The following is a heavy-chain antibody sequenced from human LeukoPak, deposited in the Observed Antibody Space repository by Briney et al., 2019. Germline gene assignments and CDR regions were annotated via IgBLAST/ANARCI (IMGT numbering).Heavy chain of an antibody. Sequence: SETLSLTCTVSGGSISSYYWSWIRQPPGKGLEWIGYIYYSGSTNYNPSLKSRVTISVDTSKNQFSLKLSSVTAADTAVYYCARARQRRLPTQPFQHWGQGTLVTVSS. CDR3: ARARQRRLPTQPFQH. D-gene: IGHD5-24*01. CDR2: IYYSGST. V-gene: IGHV4-59*01. J-gene: IGHJ1*01. CDR1: GGSISSYY.